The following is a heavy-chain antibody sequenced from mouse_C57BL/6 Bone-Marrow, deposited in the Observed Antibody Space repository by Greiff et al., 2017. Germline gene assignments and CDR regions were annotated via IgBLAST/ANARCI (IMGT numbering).Heavy chain of an antibody. J-gene: IGHJ3*01. D-gene: IGHD1-1*01. CDR3: AKSHYGSSYWFAY. Sequence: VQLQQSGPVLVKPGASVKMSCKASGYTFTDYYMNWVKQSHGKSLEWIGVINPYNGGTSYNQKLKGKATLTVDKSSSTAYMELNSLTSEDSAVYYCAKSHYGSSYWFAYWGQGTLVTVSA. CDR1: GYTFTDYY. CDR2: INPYNGGT. V-gene: IGHV1-19*01.